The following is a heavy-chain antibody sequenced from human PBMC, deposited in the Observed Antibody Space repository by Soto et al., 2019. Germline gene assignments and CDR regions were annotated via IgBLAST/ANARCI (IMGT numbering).Heavy chain of an antibody. Sequence: TSETLSLTCTVSGGSISSGDYYWSWIRQPPGKGLEWIGYIYYSGSTYYNPSLKSRVTISVDTSKNQFSLKLSSVTAADTAVYYCASGDYDSSGYYFMGDYWGQGTLVTVSS. CDR2: IYYSGST. V-gene: IGHV4-30-4*01. J-gene: IGHJ4*02. CDR3: ASGDYDSSGYYFMGDY. CDR1: GGSISSGDYY. D-gene: IGHD3-22*01.